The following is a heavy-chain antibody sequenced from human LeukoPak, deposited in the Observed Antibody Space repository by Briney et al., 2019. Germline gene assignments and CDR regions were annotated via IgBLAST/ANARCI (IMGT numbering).Heavy chain of an antibody. D-gene: IGHD6-13*01. CDR3: ARDGSSWYGYYYYMDV. J-gene: IGHJ6*03. CDR2: INPNSGGT. Sequence: GASVKVSCKASGYTFTGYYMHWVRQAPGQGLEWMGWINPNSGGTNYAQKFQGRVTMTRDTSISTAYMELSRPRSDDTAVYYCARDGSSWYGYYYYMDVWGKGTTVTVSS. CDR1: GYTFTGYY. V-gene: IGHV1-2*02.